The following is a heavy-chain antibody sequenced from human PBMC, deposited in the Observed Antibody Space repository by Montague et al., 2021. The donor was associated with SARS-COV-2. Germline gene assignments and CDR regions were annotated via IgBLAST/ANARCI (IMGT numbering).Heavy chain of an antibody. CDR1: GGSISSSSYY. CDR2: IFYSGST. Sequence: SETLSLTCTVSGGSISSSSYYWGWIRQPPGKGLEWIGSIFYSGSTXCNPSLKSRVTISVDTSKNRFSLKLSSVTAADTAVYYCASMVRAQVYYFDYWGQGTLVTVSS. V-gene: IGHV4-39*01. CDR3: ASMVRAQVYYFDY. D-gene: IGHD3-10*01. J-gene: IGHJ4*02.